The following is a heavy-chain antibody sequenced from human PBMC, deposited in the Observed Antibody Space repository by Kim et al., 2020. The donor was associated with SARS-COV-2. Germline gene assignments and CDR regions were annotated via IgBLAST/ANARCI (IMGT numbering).Heavy chain of an antibody. D-gene: IGHD3-9*01. CDR1: GGSFSGYY. J-gene: IGHJ4*02. CDR3: ARGPGNDILTGYYKGFDY. CDR2: INHSGST. V-gene: IGHV4-34*01. Sequence: SETLSLTCAVYGGSFSGYYWSWIRQPPGKGLEWIGEINHSGSTNYNPSLKSRVTISVDTSKNQFSLKLSSVTAADTAVYYCARGPGNDILTGYYKGFDYWGQGTLVTVSS.